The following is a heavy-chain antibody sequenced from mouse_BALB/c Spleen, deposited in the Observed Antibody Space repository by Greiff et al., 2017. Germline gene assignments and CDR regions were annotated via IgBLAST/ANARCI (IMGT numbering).Heavy chain of an antibody. V-gene: IGHV14-3*02. CDR1: GFNIKDTY. J-gene: IGHJ4*01. Sequence: VQLKQSGAELVKPGASVKLSCTASGFNIKDTYMHWVKQRPEQGLEWIGRIDPANGNTKYDPKFQGKATITADTSSNTAYLQLSSLTSEDTAVYYCAPVVARGYAMDYWGQGTSVTVSS. CDR2: IDPANGNT. D-gene: IGHD1-1*01. CDR3: APVVARGYAMDY.